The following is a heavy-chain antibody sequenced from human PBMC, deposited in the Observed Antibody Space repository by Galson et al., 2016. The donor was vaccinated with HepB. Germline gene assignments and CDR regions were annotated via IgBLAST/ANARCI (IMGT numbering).Heavy chain of an antibody. CDR2: TYYRSKWYH. D-gene: IGHD2-8*01. Sequence: CAISGDSDSSNSAAWNWIRQSPSRGLEWLGRTYYRSKWYHDYAVSVKSRILINPDTSKNHFSLQLNSVTPEDTAVYYCARTKWGWFDPWGQGTLVTVSS. V-gene: IGHV6-1*01. J-gene: IGHJ5*02. CDR3: ARTKWGWFDP. CDR1: GDSDSSNSAA.